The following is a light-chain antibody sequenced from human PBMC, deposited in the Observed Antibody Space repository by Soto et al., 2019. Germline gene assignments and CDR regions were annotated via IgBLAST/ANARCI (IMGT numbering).Light chain of an antibody. CDR1: QRVTSY. V-gene: IGKV3-11*01. CDR3: QQRSNWPRFT. CDR2: DAS. J-gene: IGKJ2*01. Sequence: EIVLTQSPATLSLSPGERATLSCRASQRVTSYLAWYQQKPGQAPRLLIYDASNRATGIPARFSGSGSGTEFTLTISSLEPEDFAVYYCQQRSNWPRFTFGQGTKLEIK.